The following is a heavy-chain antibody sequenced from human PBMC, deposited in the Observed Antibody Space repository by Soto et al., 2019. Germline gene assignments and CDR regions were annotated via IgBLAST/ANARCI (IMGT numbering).Heavy chain of an antibody. J-gene: IGHJ6*03. CDR2: IAHSGST. V-gene: IGHV4-4*02. Sequence: QVQLQESGPGLVKPSGTLSLTCAVSGGSISSSNWWSWFGQPAGKGREGIAEIAHSGSTNYNPSHKGRVTISIDKSKTQFSLNLSTVPATDAAIYYCARSVPIAPRTRYSCYYVAVWGKGTTVAVSS. CDR1: GGSISSSNW. CDR3: ARSVPIAPRTRYSCYYVAV. D-gene: IGHD6-6*01.